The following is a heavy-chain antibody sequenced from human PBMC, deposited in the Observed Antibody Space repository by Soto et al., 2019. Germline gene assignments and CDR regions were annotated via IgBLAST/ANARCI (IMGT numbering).Heavy chain of an antibody. CDR1: GFTFSSYG. CDR2: IWYDGSNK. Sequence: PVGSLRLSCAASGFTFSSYGMHWVRQAPGKGLEWVAVIWYDGSNKYYADSVKGRFTISRDNSKNTLYLQMNSLRAEDTAVYYCARGGQAAAGRRYGMDVWGQGTTVTVSS. V-gene: IGHV3-33*01. J-gene: IGHJ6*02. CDR3: ARGGQAAAGRRYGMDV. D-gene: IGHD6-13*01.